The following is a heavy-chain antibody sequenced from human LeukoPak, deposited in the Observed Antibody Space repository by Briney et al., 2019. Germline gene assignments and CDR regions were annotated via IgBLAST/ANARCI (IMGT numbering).Heavy chain of an antibody. D-gene: IGHD6-19*01. V-gene: IGHV4-59*01. Sequence: SETLSLTCTVSGGSISSYYWSWIRQPPGKGLEWIGYIYHSGSTSYNPSLKSRVTIPVDTSKNQSSLRLTSLTAADTAVYYCARRDSGGYGYFDLWGRGTLVTVSS. J-gene: IGHJ2*01. CDR3: ARRDSGGYGYFDL. CDR1: GGSISSYY. CDR2: IYHSGST.